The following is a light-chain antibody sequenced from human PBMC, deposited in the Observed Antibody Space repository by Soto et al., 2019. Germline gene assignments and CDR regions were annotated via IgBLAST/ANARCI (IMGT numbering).Light chain of an antibody. V-gene: IGLV1-40*01. CDR3: LSFDSSLGVV. CDR1: SSNIGAGYD. J-gene: IGLJ2*01. CDR2: GNT. Sequence: QSVLTQPPSVSGAPGQRVTISCTGSSSNIGAGYDVHWYQQLPGRAPKLLIYGNTNRPSGVPDRFSGSKSGTSASLAITGLMGGDEADYYCLSFDSSLGVVFGGGTKLTVL.